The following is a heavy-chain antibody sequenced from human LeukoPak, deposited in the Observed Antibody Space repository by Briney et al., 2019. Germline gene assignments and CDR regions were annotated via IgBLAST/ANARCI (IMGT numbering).Heavy chain of an antibody. Sequence: ASVKVSCKASGYTFTAYYIHWVRQAPGQGLEWMGWSNPNSDGTKYAQRFQGRVTMTRDTSISTAYMELSRLRSDDTAVYYCARGQWELDWFDPWGQGTLVTVSS. CDR2: SNPNSDGT. V-gene: IGHV1-2*02. CDR1: GYTFTAYY. D-gene: IGHD1-26*01. J-gene: IGHJ5*02. CDR3: ARGQWELDWFDP.